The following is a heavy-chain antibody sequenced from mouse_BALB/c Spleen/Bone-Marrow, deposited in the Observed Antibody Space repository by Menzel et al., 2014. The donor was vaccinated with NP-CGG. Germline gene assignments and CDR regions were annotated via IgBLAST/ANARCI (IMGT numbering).Heavy chain of an antibody. J-gene: IGHJ2*01. Sequence: VQLQQSGAELVRPGASVKLSCKASGYTFTSYWINWMKQRPGQGLGWIGNIYPSDSYINYNQKFKDRATLTVDKSSSTDYMQRSSPTSEDSAVYYYTRSYGSSYEYYFDYWGQGTTLTVSS. V-gene: IGHV1-69*02. CDR1: GYTFTSYW. CDR2: IYPSDSYI. CDR3: TRSYGSSYEYYFDY. D-gene: IGHD1-1*01.